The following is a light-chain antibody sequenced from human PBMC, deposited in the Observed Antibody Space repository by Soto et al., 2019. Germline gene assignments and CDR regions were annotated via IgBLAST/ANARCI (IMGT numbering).Light chain of an antibody. V-gene: IGKV3-15*01. Sequence: VVLTQSPATLSVSPGERATLSCRAGQSIRTELAWYQQKPGQAPRLLIYDASIRATAIPTRFSASGSGTDFTLIITSLQTEDSAVSYCQQYRVWPPLTFGGGTKVEI. CDR3: QQYRVWPPLT. CDR1: QSIRTE. J-gene: IGKJ4*01. CDR2: DAS.